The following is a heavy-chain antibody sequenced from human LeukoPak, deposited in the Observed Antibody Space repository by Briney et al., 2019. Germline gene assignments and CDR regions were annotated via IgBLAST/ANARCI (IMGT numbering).Heavy chain of an antibody. Sequence: SETLSLTCTVSGGSISSGGYYWSWIRQHPGKGLEWIGYIYYSGSTYYNPSLKSRVTISVDTSKNQFSLKLSSVTAADTAVYYCARVREHGWFDPWGQGTLVTVSS. CDR3: ARVREHGWFDP. CDR2: IYYSGST. D-gene: IGHD1/OR15-1a*01. V-gene: IGHV4-31*03. CDR1: GGSISSGGYY. J-gene: IGHJ5*02.